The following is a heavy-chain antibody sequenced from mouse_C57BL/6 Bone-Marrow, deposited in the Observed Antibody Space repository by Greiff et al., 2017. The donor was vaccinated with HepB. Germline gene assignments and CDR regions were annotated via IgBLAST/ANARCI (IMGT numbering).Heavy chain of an antibody. CDR3: KHYYGSASYYFDY. CDR2: IYPGNSDT. CDR1: GYTFTSYW. Sequence: VHVKQSGTVLARPGASVKMSCKTSGYTFTSYWMHWVKQRPGQGLEWIGAIYPGNSDTSYNQKFKGKAKLTAVTSASTAYMELSSLTNEDSAVYYCKHYYGSASYYFDYWGQGTTLTVSS. V-gene: IGHV1-5*01. J-gene: IGHJ2*01. D-gene: IGHD1-1*01.